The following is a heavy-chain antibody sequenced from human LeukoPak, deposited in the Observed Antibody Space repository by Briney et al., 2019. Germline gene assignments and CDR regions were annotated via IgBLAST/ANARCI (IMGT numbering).Heavy chain of an antibody. Sequence: PSGTLSLTCTVSGGSISSGGYYWSWIRQHPGKGLEWIGYIYYSGSTYYNPSLKSRVTISVDTSKNQFSLKLSSVTAADTAVYYCARVGLAARIDYWGQGTLVTVSS. CDR2: IYYSGST. V-gene: IGHV4-31*03. CDR1: GGSISSGGYY. CDR3: ARVGLAARIDY. D-gene: IGHD6-6*01. J-gene: IGHJ4*02.